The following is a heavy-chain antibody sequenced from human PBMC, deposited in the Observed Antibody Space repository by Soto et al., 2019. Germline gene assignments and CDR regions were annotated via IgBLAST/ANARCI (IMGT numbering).Heavy chain of an antibody. V-gene: IGHV3-23*01. CDR1: GFTFSTYV. CDR3: LKEGALGLYYIVF. CDR2: IGGGGSST. Sequence: GGSLRLSCAASGFTFSTYVMSWVRQAPGKGPEWVSTIGGGGSSTYYADSVKGRFTISRDNSKNTLYLQMNSLRPEDTAVYYFLKEGALGLYYIVFWGQGILVTVSS. D-gene: IGHD3-10*01. J-gene: IGHJ4*02.